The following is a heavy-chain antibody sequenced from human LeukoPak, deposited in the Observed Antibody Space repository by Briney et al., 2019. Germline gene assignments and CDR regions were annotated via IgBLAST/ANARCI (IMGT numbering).Heavy chain of an antibody. D-gene: IGHD6-13*01. CDR1: GGTFSSYA. Sequence: GASVTVSCKASGGTFSSYAISWVRQAPGQGLEWMGRIIPILGIANYAQKFQGRVTITADKSTSTAYMELSSLRSEDTAVYYCARAGELGSSSHFDYWGQGTLVTVSS. CDR3: ARAGELGSSSHFDY. CDR2: IIPILGIA. V-gene: IGHV1-69*04. J-gene: IGHJ4*02.